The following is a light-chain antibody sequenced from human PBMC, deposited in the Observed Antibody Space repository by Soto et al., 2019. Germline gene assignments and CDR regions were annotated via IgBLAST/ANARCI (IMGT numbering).Light chain of an antibody. CDR3: QQYVSSVT. CDR1: QSVDSSF. Sequence: EIVLTQSPGSLSLSPGERATLSCRASQSVDSSFFAWYQKKPGQAPRLLNYGASKRTTGIPDRFSGSGSGTDFTLTISRLEPEDFAVYYCQQYVSSVTFRQGTKVEIK. V-gene: IGKV3-20*01. CDR2: GAS. J-gene: IGKJ1*01.